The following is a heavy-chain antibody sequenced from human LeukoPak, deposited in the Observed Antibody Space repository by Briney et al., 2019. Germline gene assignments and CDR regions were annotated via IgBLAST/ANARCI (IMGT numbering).Heavy chain of an antibody. CDR2: IWYDGSQK. D-gene: IGHD3-10*01. V-gene: IGHV3-33*01. Sequence: GGSLRLSCAASGFTFSTHGFHWVRQAPGKGLEWVAVIWYDGSQKYYRDSVKGRFTISRDDSKNTLFLQMNSLRVEDTAVYYCARDVGNFDSGTAHFDYWGQGSLVTVPS. CDR3: ARDVGNFDSGTAHFDY. J-gene: IGHJ4*02. CDR1: GFTFSTHG.